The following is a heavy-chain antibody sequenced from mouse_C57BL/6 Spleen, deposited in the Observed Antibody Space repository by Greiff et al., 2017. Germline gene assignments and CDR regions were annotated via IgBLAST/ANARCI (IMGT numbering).Heavy chain of an antibody. V-gene: IGHV1-55*01. CDR2: IYPGSGST. CDR3: ARDYYGISYNY. J-gene: IGHJ2*01. Sequence: QVQLQQPGAELVKPGSSVKMSCKASGYTFTSYWITWVKQRPGQGLEWIGDIYPGSGSTNYNEKFKSKATLTVDTSSSTAYMQLSSLTSEDSAVYYCARDYYGISYNYWGQGTTLTVSS. D-gene: IGHD1-1*01. CDR1: GYTFTSYW.